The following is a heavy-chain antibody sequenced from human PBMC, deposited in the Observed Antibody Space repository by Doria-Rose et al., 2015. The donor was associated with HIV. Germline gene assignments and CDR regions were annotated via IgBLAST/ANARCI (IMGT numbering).Heavy chain of an antibody. V-gene: IGHV4-39*01. CDR1: GGSVASGTPY. Sequence: QVQLVQSGPGLVKPSETLSLTCTVSGGSVASGTPYWDWIRQNPRKGLEWIGTIYYSGITYYNPSLRGRVTISLHTSKNQYSLKLISVTAADTGVYYCEKQAVNWFDPWGQGTLVTVSS. J-gene: IGHJ5*02. D-gene: IGHD6-25*01. CDR2: IYYSGIT. CDR3: EKQAVNWFDP.